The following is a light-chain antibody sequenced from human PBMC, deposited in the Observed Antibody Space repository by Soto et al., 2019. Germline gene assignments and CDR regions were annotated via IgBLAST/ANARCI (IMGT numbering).Light chain of an antibody. J-gene: IGLJ2*01. CDR1: SSDVGGYNY. CDR3: SSYAGSKNLGV. CDR2: EVS. Sequence: QSALTQPPSASGSPGQSVTISCTGTSSDVGGYNYVSWYQQHPGKAPKLMIYEVSKRPSGVPDRFSGSKSGNTASLTVSGLRAEDEADYYCSSYAGSKNLGVFGGGTKLTVL. V-gene: IGLV2-8*01.